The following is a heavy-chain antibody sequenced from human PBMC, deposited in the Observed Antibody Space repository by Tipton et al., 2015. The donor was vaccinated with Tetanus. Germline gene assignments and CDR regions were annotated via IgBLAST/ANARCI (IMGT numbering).Heavy chain of an antibody. V-gene: IGHV3-30*18. D-gene: IGHD5-24*01. CDR1: GFTFSSYG. Sequence: SLRFSCAASGFTFSSYGMHWVRQAPGKGLEWVAVISYDGSNKYYADSVKGRFTISRDNSKNTLYLQMNSLRAEDTAVYYCAKDLADGYNHDFDDWGQGTLVTVSS. CDR2: ISYDGSNK. J-gene: IGHJ4*02. CDR3: AKDLADGYNHDFDD.